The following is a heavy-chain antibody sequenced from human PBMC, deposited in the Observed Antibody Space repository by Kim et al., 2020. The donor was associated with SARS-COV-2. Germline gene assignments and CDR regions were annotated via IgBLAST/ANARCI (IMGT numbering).Heavy chain of an antibody. CDR2: IYYSGST. D-gene: IGHD2-2*01. Sequence: SETLSLTCTVSGGSISSYYWSWIRQPPGKGLEWIGYIYYSGSTNYNPSLKSRVTISVDTSKNQFSLKLSSVTAADTAVYYCARGVVPAAKTWFDPWGQGTLVTVSS. V-gene: IGHV4-59*01. CDR3: ARGVVPAAKTWFDP. J-gene: IGHJ5*02. CDR1: GGSISSYY.